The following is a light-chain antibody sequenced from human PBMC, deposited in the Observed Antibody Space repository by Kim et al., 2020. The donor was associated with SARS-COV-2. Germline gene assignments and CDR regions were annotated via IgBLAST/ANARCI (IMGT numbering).Light chain of an antibody. CDR3: QAWDSSTVV. J-gene: IGLJ2*01. Sequence: VSPGQTASINCSGDKMGDKYACWYQQKPGQSPVLVIYQDSKRPSGIPERFSGSNSGNTATLTISGTQAMDEADYYCQAWDSSTVVFGGGNQLTVL. CDR1: KMGDKY. CDR2: QDS. V-gene: IGLV3-1*01.